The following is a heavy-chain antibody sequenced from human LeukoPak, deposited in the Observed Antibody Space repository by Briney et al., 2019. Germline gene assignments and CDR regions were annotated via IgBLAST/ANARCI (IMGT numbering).Heavy chain of an antibody. CDR3: ASSPDILTGYYNDY. CDR1: GASISSYF. CDR2: IYYTGST. D-gene: IGHD3-9*01. J-gene: IGHJ4*02. Sequence: PSETLSLTCTDSGASISSYFWSWIRQPPGKGLEWIGYIYYTGSTNYNPSLKSRITISVDTSNNQFSLQLSSVTAADTAVYYCASSPDILTGYYNDYWGQGTLVTVSS. V-gene: IGHV4-59*01.